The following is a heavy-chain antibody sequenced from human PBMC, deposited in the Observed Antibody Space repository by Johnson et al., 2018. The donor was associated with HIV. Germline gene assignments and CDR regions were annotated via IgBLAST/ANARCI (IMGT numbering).Heavy chain of an antibody. V-gene: IGHV3-74*01. D-gene: IGHD3-16*01. CDR3: ARDGAADNAFYI. CDR2: INPDGSST. Sequence: VQLVESGGGLVQPGGSLRLSCAASGFTFSGYWVYWVRQAPGKGLVWVSRINPDGSSTDYADSVKGRFTISRDNAKNTLYLQMNSLRAEDTAVYYCARDGAADNAFYIWGQGTMVTVSS. CDR1: GFTFSGYW. J-gene: IGHJ3*02.